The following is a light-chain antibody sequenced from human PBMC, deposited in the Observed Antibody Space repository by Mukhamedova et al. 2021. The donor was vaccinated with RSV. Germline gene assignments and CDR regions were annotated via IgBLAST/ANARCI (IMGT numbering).Light chain of an antibody. CDR3: QQYNNWPPYT. CDR2: GAS. V-gene: IGKV3-15*01. J-gene: IGKJ2*01. CDR1: QSVRSN. Sequence: GERATLSRRASQSVRSNLAWYRQKPGQAPRLLIYGASTRTTGIPARISGSGSGTEFTLTISSMQSEDFAVYYCQQYNNWPPYTFGQG.